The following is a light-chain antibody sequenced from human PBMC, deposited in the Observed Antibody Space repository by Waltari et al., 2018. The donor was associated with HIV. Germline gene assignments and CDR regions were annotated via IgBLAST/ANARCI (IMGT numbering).Light chain of an antibody. J-gene: IGLJ2*01. CDR2: NVS. V-gene: IGLV2-11*01. CDR3: SSYAGTSNFVL. CDR1: SSDVGAYNY. Sequence: QSALTLPRSVSESPGQSVTISRTGTSSDVGAYNYVSCYQQHPGRAPKFIIYNVSERPSGVPDRFSGSKSGNTASLTISGLQAEDEADYYCSSYAGTSNFVLFGGGTKLTVL.